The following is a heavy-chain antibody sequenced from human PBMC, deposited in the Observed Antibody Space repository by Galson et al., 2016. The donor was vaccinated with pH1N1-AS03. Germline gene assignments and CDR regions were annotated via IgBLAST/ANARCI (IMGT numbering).Heavy chain of an antibody. CDR2: INSDGSST. CDR1: GFTFSSSW. CDR3: ARGWIGCTSTSCYGVDY. D-gene: IGHD2-2*01. Sequence: SLRLSCAASGFTFSSSWMHWVRQAPGKGLVWVSRINSDGSSTNCADSVKGRFTISRDNAKNTLYLQMNSLGVEDTAVYYCARGWIGCTSTSCYGVDYWGQGTLVTVSS. J-gene: IGHJ4*02. V-gene: IGHV3-74*01.